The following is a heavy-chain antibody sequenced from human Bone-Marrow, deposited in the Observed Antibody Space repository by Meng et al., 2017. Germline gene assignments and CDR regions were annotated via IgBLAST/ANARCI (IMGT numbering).Heavy chain of an antibody. Sequence: APLRGSPRRLGMRRGTLASTLPPLGASSGSSRWWRWDPQPPGKGLEWNGVTSHDGSTNYAPSLRSRLLISAEQSKNHCPLNLSSVTGADTAVNYCARAAYDIWSGYVPGGQGSLVTVSS. CDR2: TSHDGST. D-gene: IGHD3-3*01. V-gene: IGHV4-4*02. CDR1: GASSGSSRW. CDR3: ARAAYDIWSGYVP. J-gene: IGHJ4*02.